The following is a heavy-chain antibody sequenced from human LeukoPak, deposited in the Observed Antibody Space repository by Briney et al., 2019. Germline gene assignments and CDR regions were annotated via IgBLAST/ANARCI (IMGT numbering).Heavy chain of an antibody. CDR2: IYDSGST. CDR3: ARGFYSPHY. Sequence: SETLSLTCTVSGGSISGYYWSWIRQPPGKGLEWIGYIYDSGSTNHNPSLKSRVTISVDTSKSQFSLKLSSVTAADTAVYYCARGFYSPHYWGQGTLVSVSS. V-gene: IGHV4-59*01. CDR1: GGSISGYY. J-gene: IGHJ4*02. D-gene: IGHD4-11*01.